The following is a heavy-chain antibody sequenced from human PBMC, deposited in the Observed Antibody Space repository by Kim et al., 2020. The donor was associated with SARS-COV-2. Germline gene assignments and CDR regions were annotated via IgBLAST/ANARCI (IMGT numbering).Heavy chain of an antibody. CDR2: LRPNTGGT. Sequence: ASVKVSCRASGYNFSGYYIHWVRQAPGQGLEWMGRLRPNTGGTNYAQKFHGRVTMTRDTSIGTAYMELSWLRSDDTAVYYCARDPRQITLFEVDSTGIFNYYLDVWGQGTTVTVSS. D-gene: IGHD3-3*01. CDR3: ARDPRQITLFEVDSTGIFNYYLDV. V-gene: IGHV1-2*06. CDR1: GYNFSGYY. J-gene: IGHJ6*03.